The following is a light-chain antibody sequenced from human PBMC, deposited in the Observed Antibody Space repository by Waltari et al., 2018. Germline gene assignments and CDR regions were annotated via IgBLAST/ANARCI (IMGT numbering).Light chain of an antibody. CDR3: SSQTLDGLVL. CDR2: DVT. CDR1: GSAAGASES. J-gene: IGLJ2*01. V-gene: IGLV2-14*03. Sequence: QSALTQPASVSGSPGQSITISCSGLGSAAGASESVSWHQHHPDKAPQVIIYDVTHRPSGVSDRFSASKSANTASLTSSRLQPEDEADYYCSSQTLDGLVLFGGGTRLTVL.